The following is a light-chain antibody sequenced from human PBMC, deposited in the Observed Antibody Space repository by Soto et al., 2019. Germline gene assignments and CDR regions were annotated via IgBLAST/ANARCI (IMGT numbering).Light chain of an antibody. Sequence: IVLTQSPCTLSLSPGERCTLSCMAIQSVSSRLAWYQQRPGQAPRLLISGASSRATGIPDRFSGSGSGTDFTLTISRLEPEDFALYYCQHYAHNSPITFGQGTRLEIK. J-gene: IGKJ5*01. V-gene: IGKV3-20*01. CDR1: QSVSSR. CDR3: QHYAHNSPIT. CDR2: GAS.